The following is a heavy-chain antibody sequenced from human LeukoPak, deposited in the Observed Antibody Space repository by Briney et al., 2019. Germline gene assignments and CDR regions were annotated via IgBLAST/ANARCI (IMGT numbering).Heavy chain of an antibody. Sequence: SEALSLTCSVSGASISSTSYYWGWIRQPPGKGLEWIGEINHSGSTNYNPSLKSRVTISVDTSKNQFSLKLSSVTAADTAVYYCARSSWATNWFDPWGQGTLVTVSS. D-gene: IGHD1-26*01. J-gene: IGHJ5*02. CDR1: GASISSTSYY. CDR3: ARSSWATNWFDP. CDR2: INHSGST. V-gene: IGHV4-39*07.